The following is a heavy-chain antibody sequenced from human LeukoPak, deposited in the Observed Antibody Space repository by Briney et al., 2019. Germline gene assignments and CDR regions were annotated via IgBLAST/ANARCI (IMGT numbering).Heavy chain of an antibody. D-gene: IGHD1-1*01. CDR1: GFTFSDYS. Sequence: GGSLRLSCAASGFTFSDYSMNWVRQPPGKGLEWISYIGIDSGKTKYADSVKGRFTISGDKAKSSLYLQMSSLRVEDTAVYYCARDYRYAFDNWGQGTLVTVSS. CDR3: ARDYRYAFDN. CDR2: IGIDSGKT. V-gene: IGHV3-48*01. J-gene: IGHJ4*02.